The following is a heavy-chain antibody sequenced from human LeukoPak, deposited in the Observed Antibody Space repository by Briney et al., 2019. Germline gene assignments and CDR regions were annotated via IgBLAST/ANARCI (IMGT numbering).Heavy chain of an antibody. CDR3: TRGNYQFEY. CDR1: GFTFGDYG. Sequence: GGSLRLSCTTSGFTFGDYGMTWFRQAPGKGLEWVGSIRSKAYGGTAEYAASVKGRFTISRDDSESIAYLQMNSLKTEDAAVYYCTRGNYQFEYWGQGALVTVSS. V-gene: IGHV3-49*03. J-gene: IGHJ4*02. D-gene: IGHD1-7*01. CDR2: IRSKAYGGTA.